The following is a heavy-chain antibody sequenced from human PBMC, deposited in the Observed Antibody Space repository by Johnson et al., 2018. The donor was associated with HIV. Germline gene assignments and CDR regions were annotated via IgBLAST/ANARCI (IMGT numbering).Heavy chain of an antibody. CDR3: AREGGGFREFGGFDI. D-gene: IGHD3-10*01. Sequence: VLLVESGGGVVQAGRSLRLSCAASGFTFSSYAMSWVRQAPGKGLEWVSGINWNGGGTGYADSVKGRFTISRDNAKNSLYLQMNSLRAEDTALYYCAREGGGFREFGGFDIWGQGTMVTVSS. V-gene: IGHV3-20*04. CDR1: GFTFSSYA. J-gene: IGHJ3*02. CDR2: INWNGGGT.